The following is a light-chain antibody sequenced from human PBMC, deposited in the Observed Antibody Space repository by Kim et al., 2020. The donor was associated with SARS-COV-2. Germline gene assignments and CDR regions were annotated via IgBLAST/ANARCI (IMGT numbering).Light chain of an antibody. CDR2: SNN. V-gene: IGLV10-54*02. CDR3: SALDSSLSAYWV. J-gene: IGLJ3*02. CDR1: RNLGGSQG. Sequence: TATPTCLANRNLGGSQGSAWLQQHQAPPPKLLSYSNNNRPSGISERFSASRTGNTASLTITGLQPEDEADYYCSALDSSLSAYWVFGGGTKLTVL.